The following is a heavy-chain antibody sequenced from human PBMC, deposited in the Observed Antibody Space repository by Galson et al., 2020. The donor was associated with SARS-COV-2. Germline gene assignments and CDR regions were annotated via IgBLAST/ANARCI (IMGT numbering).Heavy chain of an antibody. CDR2: IYYNGNS. CDR1: GGSISGYY. Sequence: SETLSLTCTVSGGSISGYYWSWIRQPPGKGLEWIGHIYYNGNSYYTPSLMSRVTISADMSKNQFSLRLTSVTAADTAVYYCSKGGNYAEAWGQGTLVTVSS. D-gene: IGHD4-17*01. J-gene: IGHJ5*02. CDR3: SKGGNYAEA. V-gene: IGHV4-59*12.